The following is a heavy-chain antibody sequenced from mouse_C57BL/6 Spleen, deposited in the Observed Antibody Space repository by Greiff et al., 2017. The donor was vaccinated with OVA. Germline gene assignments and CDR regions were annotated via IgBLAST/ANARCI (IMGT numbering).Heavy chain of an antibody. CDR1: EYEFPSHD. V-gene: IGHV5-2*01. CDR3: ARGGGYSNYEYFDV. Sequence: DVKLVESGGGLVQPGESLKLSCESNEYEFPSHDMSWVRKTPEKRLELVAAINSDGGSTYYPDTMERRFIISRDNTKKTLYLQMSSLRSEDTALYYCARGGGYSNYEYFDVWGTGTTVTVSS. CDR2: INSDGGST. D-gene: IGHD2-5*01. J-gene: IGHJ1*03.